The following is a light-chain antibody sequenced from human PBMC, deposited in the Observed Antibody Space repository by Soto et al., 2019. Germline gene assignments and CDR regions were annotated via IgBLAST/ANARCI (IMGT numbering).Light chain of an antibody. CDR2: DVS. Sequence: QSALTQPASVSGSPGQSITISCTGSSSDIGTNNYVSWYQQYPGKAPKLMIYDVSARLSGVSDRFSGSKSGNTASLTISGLQADDEADYYCSSYTSSSTLVFGGGTKVTVL. V-gene: IGLV2-14*01. CDR3: SSYTSSSTLV. J-gene: IGLJ2*01. CDR1: SSDIGTNNY.